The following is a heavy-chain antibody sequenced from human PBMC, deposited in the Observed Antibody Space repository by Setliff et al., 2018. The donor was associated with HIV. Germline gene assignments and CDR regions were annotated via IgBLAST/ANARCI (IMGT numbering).Heavy chain of an antibody. V-gene: IGHV1-46*01. CDR3: ARRVSYATSGYSLGY. CDR2: VNSGSGST. CDR1: GYTFINFY. Sequence: ASVKVSCKASGYTFINFYLHWVRLAPGQGLEWMGMVNSGSGSTVFAQKFQGRATMTTDTSTNTVYLELTSLRSEDTAVYFCARRVSYATSGYSLGYWGQGTLVTVSS. J-gene: IGHJ4*02. D-gene: IGHD5-12*01.